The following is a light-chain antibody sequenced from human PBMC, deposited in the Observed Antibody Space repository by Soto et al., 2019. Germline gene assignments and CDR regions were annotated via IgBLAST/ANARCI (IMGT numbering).Light chain of an antibody. CDR2: DAY. Sequence: DIQMNLSPSTLSAKAEDSVTSSCRASQNINTWLAWYHQKPVMAPKLLISDAYTLESGVPSRFSGSGSGPEFTLTISSLQPDDFGTYYCQQYNIRAWTFGEGAKVDIK. J-gene: IGKJ1*01. V-gene: IGKV1-5*01. CDR1: QNINTW. CDR3: QQYNIRAWT.